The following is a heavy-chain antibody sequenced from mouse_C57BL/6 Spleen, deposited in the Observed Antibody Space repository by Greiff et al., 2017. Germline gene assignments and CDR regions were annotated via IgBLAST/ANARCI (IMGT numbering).Heavy chain of an antibody. CDR1: GYAFTNYL. CDR2: INPGSGGT. Sequence: VQLQQSGAELVRPGTSVKVSCKASGYAFTNYLIEWVKQRPGQGLEWIGVINPGSGGTNYNEKFKGKATLTADKSSSTAYMQLSSLTSEDSAVYFCARSESNYAFAYWGKGTLVTVSA. CDR3: ARSESNYAFAY. J-gene: IGHJ3*01. D-gene: IGHD2-5*01. V-gene: IGHV1-54*01.